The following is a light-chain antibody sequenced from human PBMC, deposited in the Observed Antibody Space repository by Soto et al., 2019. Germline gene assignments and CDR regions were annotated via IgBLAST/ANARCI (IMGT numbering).Light chain of an antibody. V-gene: IGLV1-36*01. CDR1: ISNIGKNA. CDR3: AAWDDGLNGPL. J-gene: IGLJ2*01. CDR2: YDD. Sequence: QSVLTQPPSVSEAPGQRVTISCSGSISNIGKNAVNWYQKFPGKAPKLLIYYDDVLPSGVSDRFSGSKSGTSASLAISGLQSEDEAAYFCAAWDDGLNGPLFGGGTKLTVL.